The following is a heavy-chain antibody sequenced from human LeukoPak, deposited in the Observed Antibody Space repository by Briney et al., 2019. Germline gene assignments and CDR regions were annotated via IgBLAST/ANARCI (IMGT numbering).Heavy chain of an antibody. V-gene: IGHV4-4*02. D-gene: IGHD2-8*01. CDR1: GGXITSTNC. CDR2: VSLSGLT. CDR3: SRENGAFSPFGY. J-gene: IGHJ4*02. Sequence: SGTLSLTCGVSGGXITSTNCWSWVRQPPGQGLEWIGEVSLSGLTNYNPSLSSRVIMALDTSKNHLSLHLTSVTAADTAVYYCSRENGAFSPFGYWGQGYLVTVLS.